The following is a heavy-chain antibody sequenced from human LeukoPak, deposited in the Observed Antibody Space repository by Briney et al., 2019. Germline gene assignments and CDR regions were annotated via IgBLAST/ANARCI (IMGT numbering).Heavy chain of an antibody. CDR1: GGTFSSYA. Sequence: GASVKVSCKASGGTFSSYAISWVRQAPGQGLEWMGGIIPIFGTANYAQKFQGRVTITADKSTSTAYMELSSLRSEDTAVYYCARDSPHIPYCTNGVCYSHNWFDPWGQGTLVTVSS. J-gene: IGHJ5*02. CDR3: ARDSPHIPYCTNGVCYSHNWFDP. CDR2: IIPIFGTA. V-gene: IGHV1-69*06. D-gene: IGHD2-8*01.